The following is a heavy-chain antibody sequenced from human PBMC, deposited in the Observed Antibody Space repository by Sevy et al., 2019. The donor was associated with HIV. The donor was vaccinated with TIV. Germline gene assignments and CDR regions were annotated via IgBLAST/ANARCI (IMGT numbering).Heavy chain of an antibody. Sequence: ASVKVSCKASGYTFTNYAISWVRQAPGQGLEWMGWISGFNGDTKNAEKFQGRFTMTTDTSTKTAYMDLRSLRSDDTAVYYCVRWTTFYDFWTGGDYWGQGTLVTVSS. CDR1: GYTFTNYA. V-gene: IGHV1-18*01. CDR3: VRWTTFYDFWTGGDY. D-gene: IGHD3-3*01. J-gene: IGHJ4*02. CDR2: ISGFNGDT.